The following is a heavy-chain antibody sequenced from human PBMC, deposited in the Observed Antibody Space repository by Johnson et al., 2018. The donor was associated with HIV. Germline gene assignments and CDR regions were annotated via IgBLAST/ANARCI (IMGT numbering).Heavy chain of an antibody. V-gene: IGHV3-23*04. J-gene: IGHJ3*02. Sequence: MLLVESGGGVVQPGRSPRLSCAASGFTFSSYAMSWVRQAPGKGLEWVSIITGSGGSTYYAYSVKGRFTISRDNSKNTLYLQMNSLRAEDTAVYYCAKRYSGSLRDTFDIWGQGTMVTVSS. CDR3: AKRYSGSLRDTFDI. CDR2: ITGSGGST. D-gene: IGHD1-26*01. CDR1: GFTFSSYA.